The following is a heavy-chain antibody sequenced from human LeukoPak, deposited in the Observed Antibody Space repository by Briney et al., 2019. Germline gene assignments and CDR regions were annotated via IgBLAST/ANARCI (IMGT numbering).Heavy chain of an antibody. CDR3: AREITMVRGVIPKNYGLDV. CDR1: GFTFSSYW. D-gene: IGHD3-10*01. J-gene: IGHJ6*04. CDR2: INSDGSST. Sequence: PGGSLRHSCAASGFTFSSYWMHWVRQAPGKGLVWVSRINSDGSSTSYADSVKGRFTISRDNAKNTLYLQMNSLRAEDTAVYYCAREITMVRGVIPKNYGLDVWGKGTTVTVSS. V-gene: IGHV3-74*01.